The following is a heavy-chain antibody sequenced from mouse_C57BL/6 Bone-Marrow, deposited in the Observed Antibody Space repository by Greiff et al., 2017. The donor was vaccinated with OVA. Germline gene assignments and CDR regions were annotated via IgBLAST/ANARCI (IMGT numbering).Heavy chain of an antibody. V-gene: IGHV1-55*01. Sequence: QVHVKQSGAELVKPGASVKMSCKASGYTFTSYWITWVKQRPGQGLEWIGDIYPGSGSTNYNEKFKSKATLTVDTSSSTAYMQLSSLTSEDSAVYYCARKESLPYFDYWGQGTTLTVSS. CDR2: IYPGSGST. CDR1: GYTFTSYW. D-gene: IGHD6-5*01. J-gene: IGHJ2*01. CDR3: ARKESLPYFDY.